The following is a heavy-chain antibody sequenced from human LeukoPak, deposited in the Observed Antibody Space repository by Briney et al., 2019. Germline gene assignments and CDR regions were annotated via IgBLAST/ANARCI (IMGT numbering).Heavy chain of an antibody. D-gene: IGHD4-17*01. CDR1: GGSISSYY. Sequence: SETLSLTCTVSGGSISSYYWSWIRQPPGKGLEWIGYIYSSGSTNYNPSLKSPVTISVDTSKNQVSLKLSYVTAADTAVYYCAREGTTVTHFDYWGQGTLVTVSS. CDR2: IYSSGST. J-gene: IGHJ4*02. CDR3: AREGTTVTHFDY. V-gene: IGHV4-59*01.